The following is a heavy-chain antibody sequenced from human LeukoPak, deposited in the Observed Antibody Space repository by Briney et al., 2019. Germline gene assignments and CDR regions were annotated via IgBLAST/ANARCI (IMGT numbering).Heavy chain of an antibody. V-gene: IGHV4-59*01. D-gene: IGHD6-13*01. CDR3: AREDSSSWSGLGFDP. J-gene: IGHJ5*02. Sequence: KPSATLSLTCPVSGGSISSYYWSWIRQPPGKGLEWIGYIYYSGSTNYNPSLKSRVTISVDTSKNQFSLKLSSVTAADTAVYYCAREDSSSWSGLGFDPWGQGTLVTVSS. CDR2: IYYSGST. CDR1: GGSISSYY.